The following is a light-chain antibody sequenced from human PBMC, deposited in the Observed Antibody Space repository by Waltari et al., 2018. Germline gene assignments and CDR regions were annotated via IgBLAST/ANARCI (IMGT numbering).Light chain of an antibody. Sequence: DIQMTQSPSTLSASVGDRVTMTCRASQRINSWLAWYQQKPGKAPKVLIYQASSLKSGVSSRFSGSGCGAEFTLTISSLQPDDFATYYCQQYHTYPWTFSQGTKVEVK. V-gene: IGKV1-5*03. CDR2: QAS. J-gene: IGKJ1*01. CDR3: QQYHTYPWT. CDR1: QRINSW.